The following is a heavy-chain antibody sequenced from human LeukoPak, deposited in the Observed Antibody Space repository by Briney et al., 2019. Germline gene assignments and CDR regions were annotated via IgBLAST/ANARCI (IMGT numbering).Heavy chain of an antibody. Sequence: GGSLRLSCVASGFTFSSYAMSWVRQAPGKGLEWVSGITGGGGSTYYADSVKGRFTISRDNAKNTLYLQMNSLRVEDTAVYYCANHVGVTTHYYYYMDVWGKGTTVTDSS. J-gene: IGHJ6*03. V-gene: IGHV3-23*01. CDR2: ITGGGGST. CDR1: GFTFSSYA. CDR3: ANHVGVTTHYYYYMDV. D-gene: IGHD1-26*01.